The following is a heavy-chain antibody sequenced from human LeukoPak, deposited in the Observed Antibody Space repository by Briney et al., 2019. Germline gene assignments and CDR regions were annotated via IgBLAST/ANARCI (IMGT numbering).Heavy chain of an antibody. CDR1: GFTFSDYY. CDR3: ARDPRGITALVDYFDY. D-gene: IGHD5-18*01. J-gene: IGHJ4*02. CDR2: ISSSGSAI. Sequence: GGSLRLSCAASGFTFSDYYMSWIRQAPGKGLEWVSYISSSGSAIYYADSVKGRFTISRDNAKNSLYLQMSSLRVEDTAVYYCARDPRGITALVDYFDYWGQGTLVTVSS. V-gene: IGHV3-11*01.